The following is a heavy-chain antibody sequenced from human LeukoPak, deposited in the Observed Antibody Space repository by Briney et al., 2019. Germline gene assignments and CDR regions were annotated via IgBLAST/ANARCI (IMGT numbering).Heavy chain of an antibody. V-gene: IGHV4-34*01. D-gene: IGHD6-13*01. CDR1: GGSFSGYY. CDR2: IDHSGST. J-gene: IGHJ6*02. CDR3: AREGSSSWYPYYYYGMDV. Sequence: SETLSLTCAVYGGSFSGYYWSWIRQPPGKGLEWIGEIDHSGSTNCNPSLKSRVTMSVDTSKNQFSLKLSSVTAADTAVYYCAREGSSSWYPYYYYGMDVWGQGTTVTVSS.